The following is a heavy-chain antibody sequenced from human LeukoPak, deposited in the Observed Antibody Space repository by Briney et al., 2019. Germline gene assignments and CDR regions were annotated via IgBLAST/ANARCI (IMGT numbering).Heavy chain of an antibody. J-gene: IGHJ5*02. V-gene: IGHV4-39*07. CDR1: GGSISSSSYF. CDR3: ARLGLSRAWFDP. Sequence: SETLSLTCTVSGGSISSSSYFWGWIRQPPGKGLEWIGSIYYSGSTSYNPSLKSRVTISIDTSKNQFSLKLSSVTAADTAVYYCARLGLSRAWFDPWGQGTLVTVSS. CDR2: IYYSGST.